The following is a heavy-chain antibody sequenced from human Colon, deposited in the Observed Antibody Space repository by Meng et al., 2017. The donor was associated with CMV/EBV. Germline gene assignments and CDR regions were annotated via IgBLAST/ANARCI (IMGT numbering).Heavy chain of an antibody. D-gene: IGHD5-24*01. J-gene: IGHJ4*02. CDR1: GGSFSNYA. CDR3: ARARDRDGLYNFDS. CDR2: IVPIFVTP. V-gene: IGHV1-69*12. Sequence: VQVGQAGAGVKKPGSSVKVSCRTSGGSFSNYAVSWVRQAPGQGLEWMGGIVPIFVTPNYAQKFQGRVTVTADESTSTAYMELSSLTSEDTAIYYCARARDRDGLYNFDSWGQGTLVTVSS.